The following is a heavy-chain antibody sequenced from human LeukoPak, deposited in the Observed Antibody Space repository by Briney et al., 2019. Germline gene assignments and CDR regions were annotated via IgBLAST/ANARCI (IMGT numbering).Heavy chain of an antibody. CDR1: GGSISSYY. Sequence: SETLSLTCTVSGGSISSYYWSWIRQPPGKGLEWIGYIYYSGSTNYNPSLKSRVTISVDTSKNQFSLKLGSVTAADTAVYYCAREGLVKRAFDYWGQGTLVTVSS. J-gene: IGHJ4*02. CDR2: IYYSGST. CDR3: AREGLVKRAFDY. V-gene: IGHV4-59*01. D-gene: IGHD6-19*01.